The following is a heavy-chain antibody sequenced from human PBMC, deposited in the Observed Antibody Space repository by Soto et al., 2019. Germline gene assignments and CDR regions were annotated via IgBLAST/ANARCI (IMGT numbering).Heavy chain of an antibody. CDR1: GGTFSSYT. V-gene: IGHV1-69*02. Sequence: QVQLVQSGAEVKKPGSSVKVSCKASGGTFSSYTISWVRQAPGQGLEWMGRIIPILGIANYAQKFQGRVTITADTSTSTAYMELSSLRSEDTAVYYCARGVNLEGAQTDAFDIWGQGTMVTVSS. D-gene: IGHD3-3*01. J-gene: IGHJ3*02. CDR3: ARGVNLEGAQTDAFDI. CDR2: IIPILGIA.